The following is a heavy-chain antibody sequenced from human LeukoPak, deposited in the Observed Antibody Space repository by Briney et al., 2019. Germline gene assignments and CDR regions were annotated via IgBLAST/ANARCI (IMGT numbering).Heavy chain of an antibody. D-gene: IGHD3-3*01. CDR1: GGSISSYY. V-gene: IGHV4-30-4*01. CDR3: ARDRGGYDFWSGYPSYYYYGMDV. J-gene: IGHJ6*02. CDR2: IYYSWST. Sequence: PSETLSLTCTVSGGSISSYYWSWIRQPPGKGLEWIGYIYYSWSTYYNPSLKSRVTISVDTSKNQFPLKLSSVTAADTAVYYCARDRGGYDFWSGYPSYYYYGMDVWGQGTTVTVSS.